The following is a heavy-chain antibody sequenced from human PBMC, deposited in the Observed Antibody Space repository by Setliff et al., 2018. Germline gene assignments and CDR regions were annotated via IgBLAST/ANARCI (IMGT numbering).Heavy chain of an antibody. CDR3: ARVDFTTLQGVLGQ. D-gene: IGHD3-10*01. J-gene: IGHJ1*01. V-gene: IGHV4-39*07. Sequence: KPSETLSLTCTVSGGSISSSSYYWGWIRQPPGKGLEWLGSVYFSGYTYYNPSLSGRVTISIDTSKNQFSLRLTSVTAADTAVYYCARVDFTTLQGVLGQWGQGTLVTVSS. CDR2: VYFSGYT. CDR1: GGSISSSSYY.